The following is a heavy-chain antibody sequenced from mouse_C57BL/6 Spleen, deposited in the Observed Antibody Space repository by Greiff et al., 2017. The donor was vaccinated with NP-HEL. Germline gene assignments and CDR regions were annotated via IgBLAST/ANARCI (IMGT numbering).Heavy chain of an antibody. J-gene: IGHJ2*01. V-gene: IGHV1-69*01. D-gene: IGHD1-1*01. CDR1: GYTFTSYW. CDR3: ARTRADYYSFDY. CDR2: IDPSDSYT. Sequence: VQLQQPGAELVMPGASVKLSCKASGYTFTSYWMHWVKQRPGQGLEWIGEIDPSDSYTNYNQKFKGKSTLTVDKSSSTAYMQLSSLTSEDSAVYYCARTRADYYSFDYWGQGTTLTVSS.